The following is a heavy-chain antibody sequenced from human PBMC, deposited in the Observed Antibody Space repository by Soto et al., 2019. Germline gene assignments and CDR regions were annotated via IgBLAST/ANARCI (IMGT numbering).Heavy chain of an antibody. J-gene: IGHJ5*02. CDR3: ARGDPNDCSSTSCYHGWFDP. Sequence: SETLSLTCAVYGGSFSGHYWSWIRQPPGKGLEWIGEINHSGSTNYNPSLKSRVTISVDTSKNQFSLKLSSVTAADTAVYYCARGDPNDCSSTSCYHGWFDPWGQGTLVTSPQ. CDR1: GGSFSGHY. V-gene: IGHV4-34*01. CDR2: INHSGST. D-gene: IGHD2-2*01.